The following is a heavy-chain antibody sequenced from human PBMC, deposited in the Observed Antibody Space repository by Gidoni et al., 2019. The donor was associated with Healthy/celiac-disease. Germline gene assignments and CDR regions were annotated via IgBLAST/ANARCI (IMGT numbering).Heavy chain of an antibody. CDR2: IYYSGST. V-gene: IGHV4-39*01. D-gene: IGHD5-18*01. CDR3: ARHVWDTTPLYQLYNSGVGTTWFDY. CDR1: GCSISTRRYY. J-gene: IGHJ4*02. Sequence: QLQLQESCPGLVKPSETLSLTFPVSGCSISTRRYYCVLILQPPGKGLEWIGRIYYSGSTYYNPSLKSRVTISVDKSKKQFSLKLSSVTDADTAVYYCARHVWDTTPLYQLYNSGVGTTWFDYWGQGTLVTVSS.